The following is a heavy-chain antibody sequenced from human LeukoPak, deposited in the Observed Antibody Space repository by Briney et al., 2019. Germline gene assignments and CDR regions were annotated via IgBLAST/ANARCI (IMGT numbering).Heavy chain of an antibody. CDR3: AREREGPYGYLDY. CDR2: IYHSGST. J-gene: IGHJ4*02. V-gene: IGHV4-38-2*02. D-gene: IGHD4-17*01. Sequence: PSETLSLTCTVSGYSISSGYYWGWIRQPPGKGLEWIGSIYHSGSTNYNPSLKSRVTISVDTSKNQFSLKLSSVTAADTAVYYCAREREGPYGYLDYWGQGTLVTVSS. CDR1: GYSISSGYY.